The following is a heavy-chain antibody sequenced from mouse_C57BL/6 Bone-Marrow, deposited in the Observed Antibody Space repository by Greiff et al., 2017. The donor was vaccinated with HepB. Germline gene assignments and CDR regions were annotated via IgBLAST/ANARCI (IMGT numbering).Heavy chain of an antibody. CDR1: GFTFSDYG. J-gene: IGHJ4*01. CDR3: ARLSDAMDY. V-gene: IGHV5-17*01. Sequence: EVQVVESGGGLVKPGGSLKLSCAASGFTFSDYGMHWVRQAPEKGLEWVAYISSGSSTIYYADTVKGRFTISRDNAKNTLFLQRTRLRSEDTAMYYCARLSDAMDYWGQGTSVTVSS. CDR2: ISSGSSTI.